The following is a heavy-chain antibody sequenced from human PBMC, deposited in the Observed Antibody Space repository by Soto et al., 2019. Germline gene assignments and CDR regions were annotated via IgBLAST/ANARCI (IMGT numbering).Heavy chain of an antibody. Sequence: QVQLVQSGAEVKKPGSSVKVSCKASGYTFTRYAIHWVRRAPGQRLEWMGWINAGNGNTKYSQKFQGRVTITRDTSATTAYMELSSLRSEDTAVYYCAVQRSDYHKYFDYWGQGTLVTVSS. J-gene: IGHJ4*02. CDR3: AVQRSDYHKYFDY. CDR1: GYTFTRYA. V-gene: IGHV1-3*01. D-gene: IGHD4-17*01. CDR2: INAGNGNT.